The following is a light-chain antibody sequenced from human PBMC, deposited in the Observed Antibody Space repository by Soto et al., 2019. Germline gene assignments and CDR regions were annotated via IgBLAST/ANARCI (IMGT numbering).Light chain of an antibody. CDR2: GAS. CDR1: QSVSSDY. J-gene: IGKJ4*01. CDR3: HQYGSSPLT. Sequence: EIVLTQSPGTLSLSPGERATLSCRASQSVSSDYLAWYQLSPGQAPRLLIYGASRRATGIPDRFSGSGSGTDFTLTISRLEPEDFAMYYCHQYGSSPLTFGGGTKVDIK. V-gene: IGKV3-20*01.